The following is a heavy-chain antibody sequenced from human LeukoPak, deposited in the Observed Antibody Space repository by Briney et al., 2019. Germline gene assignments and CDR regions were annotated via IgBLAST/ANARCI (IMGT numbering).Heavy chain of an antibody. CDR3: ARGTRLSSSSWYYGMDV. D-gene: IGHD6-13*01. CDR2: IKQDGSEK. CDR1: GFTFSSYW. V-gene: IGHV3-7*01. Sequence: GGSLRLSCAASGFTFSSYWMSWVRQAPGEGLEGVANIKQDGSEKYYVDSVKGRFTISRDNAKNSLYLQMNSLRAEDTAVYYCARGTRLSSSSWYYGMDVWGQGTTVTVSS. J-gene: IGHJ6*02.